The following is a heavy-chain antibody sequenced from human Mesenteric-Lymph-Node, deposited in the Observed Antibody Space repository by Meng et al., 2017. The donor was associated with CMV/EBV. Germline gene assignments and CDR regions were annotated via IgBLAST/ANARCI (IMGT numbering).Heavy chain of an antibody. J-gene: IGHJ3*02. CDR3: AKVSVDRDAFDI. D-gene: IGHD5/OR15-5a*01. V-gene: IGHV3-11*01. Sequence: GESLKISCVASGFTFGDYYMSWTRQAPGKGLERVSYISSSSRTTNYADSVKGRFTISRDNAKNSLYLQMNSLTAEDTAVYFCAKVSVDRDAFDIWGQGTLVTVSS. CDR1: GFTFGDYY. CDR2: ISSSSRTT.